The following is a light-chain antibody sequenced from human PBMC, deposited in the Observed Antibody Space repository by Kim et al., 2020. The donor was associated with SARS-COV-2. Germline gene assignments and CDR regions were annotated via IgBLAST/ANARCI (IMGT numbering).Light chain of an antibody. V-gene: IGLV1-47*01. CDR1: DPNIESIY. CDR3: AAWDDSLSGLV. Sequence: GKSFTLSCSGNDPNIESIYVYWYQQLPGTAPKLLIYRNNQRPSGVPDRFSGSKSGTSASLAISGLRSEDEADYYCAAWDDSLSGLVFGGGTQLTVL. CDR2: RNN. J-gene: IGLJ2*01.